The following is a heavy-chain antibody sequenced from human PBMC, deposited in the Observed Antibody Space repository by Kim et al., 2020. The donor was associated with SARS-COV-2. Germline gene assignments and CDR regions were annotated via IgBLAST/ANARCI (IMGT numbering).Heavy chain of an antibody. CDR1: EFPFSVYY. V-gene: IGHV3-11*05. J-gene: IGHJ6*01. D-gene: IGHD3-16*02. Sequence: GGSLRLSCAASEFPFSVYYMNWVRQAPGKGLEWVAYISSSGTYTDYAESVKGRFTISRDNAKNSLYLQMNSLRVEDTAVYYCARGGRYRYYGLDVCGQ. CDR2: ISSSGTYT. CDR3: ARGGRYRYYGLDV.